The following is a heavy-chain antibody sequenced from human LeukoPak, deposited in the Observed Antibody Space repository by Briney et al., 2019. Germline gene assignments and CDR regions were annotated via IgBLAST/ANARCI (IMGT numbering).Heavy chain of an antibody. CDR2: ISSSGSTI. V-gene: IGHV3-11*04. CDR1: GFTFSDYY. Sequence: GGSLRLSCAASGFTFSDYYMSWIRQAPGKGLEWVSYISSSGSTIYYADSVKGRFTISRDNAKNSLYLQMNSLRAEDTAVYYCASLYDFWSGSDAFDIWGQGTMVTVSS. D-gene: IGHD3-3*01. J-gene: IGHJ3*02. CDR3: ASLYDFWSGSDAFDI.